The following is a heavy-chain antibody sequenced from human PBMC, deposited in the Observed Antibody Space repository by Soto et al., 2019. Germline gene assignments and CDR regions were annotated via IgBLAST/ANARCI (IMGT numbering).Heavy chain of an antibody. CDR2: IYYSGSA. CDR3: ARGNSSSWFYSPLYYYYGMDV. J-gene: IGHJ6*02. CDR1: GGSISSYY. D-gene: IGHD6-13*01. Sequence: SETLSLTCTVSGGSISSYYWSWIRQPPGKGLEWIGYIYYSGSANYNPSLKSRVTISVDTSKNQFSLKLSSVTAADTAVYYCARGNSSSWFYSPLYYYYGMDVWGQGTTVTVSS. V-gene: IGHV4-59*01.